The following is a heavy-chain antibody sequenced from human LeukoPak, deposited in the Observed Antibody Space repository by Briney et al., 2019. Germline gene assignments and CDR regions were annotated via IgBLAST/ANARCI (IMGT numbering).Heavy chain of an antibody. V-gene: IGHV4-30-4*01. CDR1: GGSISSGDYY. J-gene: IGHJ4*02. D-gene: IGHD1-7*01. Sequence: SQTLSLTCTVSGGSISSGDYYWSWIRQPPGKGLEWIGYIYYSGSTYYNPSLKSRVTISVDTSKNQFSLKLSSVPAADTAVYYCARSVKMELHYFDYWGQGTLVTVSS. CDR3: ARSVKMELHYFDY. CDR2: IYYSGST.